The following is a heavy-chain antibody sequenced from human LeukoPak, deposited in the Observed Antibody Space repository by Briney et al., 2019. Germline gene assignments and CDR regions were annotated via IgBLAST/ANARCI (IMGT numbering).Heavy chain of an antibody. V-gene: IGHV4-31*03. CDR1: GGSISSGGYY. Sequence: SETLSLTCTVSGGSISSGGYYWSWIRQHPGKGLEWIGYIYYSGSTYYNPSLKSRVTISVDTSKNQFSLKLSSVTAADTAVYYCARGKIVGPWYFDLWGRGTLVTVSS. CDR3: ARGKIVGPWYFDL. CDR2: IYYSGST. D-gene: IGHD1-26*01. J-gene: IGHJ2*01.